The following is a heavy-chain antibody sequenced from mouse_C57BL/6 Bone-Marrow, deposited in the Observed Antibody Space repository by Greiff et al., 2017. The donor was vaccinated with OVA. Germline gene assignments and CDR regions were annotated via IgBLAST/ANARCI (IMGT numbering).Heavy chain of an antibody. CDR1: GYTFTSYW. D-gene: IGHD1-1*01. J-gene: IGHJ4*01. V-gene: IGHV1-53*01. CDR3: ARFGYGSSYFYAMDY. CDR2: INPSNGGT. Sequence: VQLQQSGTELVKPGASVKLSCKASGYTFTSYWMHWVKQRPGQGLEWIGNINPSNGGTNYNEKFKSKATLTVDKSSSTAYMQLSSLTSEDSAVYYVARFGYGSSYFYAMDYWGQGTSVTVSS.